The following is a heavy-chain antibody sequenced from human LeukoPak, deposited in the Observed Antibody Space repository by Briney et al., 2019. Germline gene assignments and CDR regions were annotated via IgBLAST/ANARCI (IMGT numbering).Heavy chain of an antibody. CDR2: ISAYTGNT. Sequence: GASVKVSCKASGCTFTNYGISWVRRAPGQGLEWMGWISAYTGNTNYAQKLQGRVTMTTDTSTSTAYMELRSLRADETAVYYCARDGITMDRGVIIAAVDYWGQGTLVTVSS. CDR3: ARDGITMDRGVIIAAVDY. CDR1: GCTFTNYG. J-gene: IGHJ4*02. D-gene: IGHD3-10*01. V-gene: IGHV1-18*01.